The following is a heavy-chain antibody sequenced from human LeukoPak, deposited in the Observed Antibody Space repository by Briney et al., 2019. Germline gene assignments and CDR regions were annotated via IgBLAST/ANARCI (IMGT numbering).Heavy chain of an antibody. V-gene: IGHV4-38-2*01. CDR1: GYSISSGYY. Sequence: SETLSLTCGVSGYSISSGYYWGWIRQPPGKGLEWIGSMYHSGSTNYNPSLKSRVTISVDTSKNQFSPKLSSVTAADTAVYYCARGFGDYYYFDYWGQGTLVTVSS. D-gene: IGHD2-21*01. CDR2: MYHSGST. J-gene: IGHJ4*02. CDR3: ARGFGDYYYFDY.